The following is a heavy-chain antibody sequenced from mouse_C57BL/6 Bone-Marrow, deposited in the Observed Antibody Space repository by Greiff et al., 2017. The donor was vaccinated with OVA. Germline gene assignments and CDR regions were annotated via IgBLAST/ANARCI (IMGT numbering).Heavy chain of an antibody. Sequence: VQLKESGAELVRPGASVKLSCTASGFNIKDDYMHWVKQRPEQGLEWIGWIDPENGDTEYASKFQGKATITADTSSNTAYLQLSSLTSEDTAVYYCTKFFMDYWGQGTSVTVSS. CDR3: TKFFMDY. V-gene: IGHV14-4*01. CDR1: GFNIKDDY. CDR2: IDPENGDT. J-gene: IGHJ4*01.